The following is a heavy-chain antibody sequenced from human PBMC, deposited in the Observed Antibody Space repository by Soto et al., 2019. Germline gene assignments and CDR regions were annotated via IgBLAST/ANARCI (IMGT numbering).Heavy chain of an antibody. CDR1: GFTCSSYA. Sequence: GGSLRLSCAASGFTCSSYAMSWVRQSPGKGLEWVSAISGSGGSTYYADSVKGRFTISRDNSKNTLYLQMNSLRAEDTAVYYCAKDLGAYCGGDCYLFDYWGQGTLVTVSS. V-gene: IGHV3-23*01. CDR3: AKDLGAYCGGDCYLFDY. J-gene: IGHJ4*02. D-gene: IGHD2-21*02. CDR2: ISGSGGST.